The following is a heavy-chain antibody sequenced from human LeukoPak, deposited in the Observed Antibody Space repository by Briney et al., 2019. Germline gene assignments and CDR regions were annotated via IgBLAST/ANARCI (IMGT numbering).Heavy chain of an antibody. J-gene: IGHJ2*01. CDR1: GFTFSSYG. V-gene: IGHV3-33*01. CDR3: GRDGGVTLPEGWYFDR. Sequence: GGSLKLSCAASGFTFSSYGMHWVRQAPGKGLEWVAVIWYDGSNKYYADYVKGRFTISRDNSKNTLYLQMNSLRAEDTAVYYCGRDGGVTLPEGWYFDRWGRGTLVTVS. CDR2: IWYDGSNK. D-gene: IGHD3-16*01.